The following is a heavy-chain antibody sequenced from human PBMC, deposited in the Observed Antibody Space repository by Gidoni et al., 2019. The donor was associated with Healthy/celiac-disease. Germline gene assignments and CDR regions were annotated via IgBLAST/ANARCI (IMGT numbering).Heavy chain of an antibody. Sequence: EVQLVESGGGLVKPGGYLRLSCAASGFTFSSYSMNWVRQAPGKGLDWVSSISSSSSYIYYADSVKGRFTISRDNAKNSLYLQMNSLRAEDTAVYYCARFGPCSGGSCYSGYFQHWGQGTLVTVSS. CDR3: ARFGPCSGGSCYSGYFQH. D-gene: IGHD2-15*01. V-gene: IGHV3-21*01. J-gene: IGHJ1*01. CDR2: ISSSSSYI. CDR1: GFTFSSYS.